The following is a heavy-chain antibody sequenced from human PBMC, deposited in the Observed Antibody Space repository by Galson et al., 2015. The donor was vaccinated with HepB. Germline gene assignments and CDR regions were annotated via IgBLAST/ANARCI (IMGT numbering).Heavy chain of an antibody. D-gene: IGHD3-10*01. J-gene: IGHJ3*02. CDR2: ISYDGSNK. CDR1: GFTFSSYA. V-gene: IGHV3-30-3*01. Sequence: SLRLSCAASGFTFSSYAMHWVRQAPGKGLEWVAVISYDGSNKYYADSVKGRFTISRDNSKNTLYLQMNSLRAEDTAVYYCARGYCSSTSCYFGYYYGSGSYYNDAFDIWGQRTMVTVSS. CDR3: ARGYCSSTSCYFGYYYGSGSYYNDAFDI.